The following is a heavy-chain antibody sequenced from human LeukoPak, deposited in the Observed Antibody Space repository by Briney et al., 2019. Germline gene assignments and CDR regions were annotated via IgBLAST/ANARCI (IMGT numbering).Heavy chain of an antibody. CDR2: INWNGGST. V-gene: IGHV3-20*04. Sequence: PGGSLRLSCAASGFTFSSYAMSWVRQAPGKGLEWVSGINWNGGSTGYADSVKGRFTISRDNAKNTLYLQMNSLRAEDTAVYYCTKSAIYDYVWGSYRYGYFDYWGQGTLVTVSS. J-gene: IGHJ4*02. D-gene: IGHD3-16*02. CDR3: TKSAIYDYVWGSYRYGYFDY. CDR1: GFTFSSYA.